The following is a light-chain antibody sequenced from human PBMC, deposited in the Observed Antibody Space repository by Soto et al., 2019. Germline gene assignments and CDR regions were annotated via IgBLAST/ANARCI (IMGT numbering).Light chain of an antibody. V-gene: IGKV3-20*01. J-gene: IGKJ3*01. Sequence: EIVLTQSPGTLSLSPGESATLSCRASQSVSRSFLAWYQQKPGQSPSLLIYGASSRATGIPDRFIVSGSGTDFTLTISRLEPEDFAVYYCQHYGTSLLTFGPGTKVDIK. CDR1: QSVSRSF. CDR2: GAS. CDR3: QHYGTSLLT.